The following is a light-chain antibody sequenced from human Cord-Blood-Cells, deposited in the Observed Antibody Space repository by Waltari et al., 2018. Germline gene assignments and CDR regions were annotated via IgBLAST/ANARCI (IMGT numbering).Light chain of an antibody. J-gene: IGLJ1*01. CDR2: QDS. V-gene: IGLV3-1*01. Sequence: SYELTQPPSVSVSPGQTASITCSGAKLGDKYACWYQQKPGQSPVLVIYQDSKRPSGIPGRFSGSNSGNTATLTISGTQAMDGADYYCQAWDSSTYVFGTGTKVTVL. CDR1: KLGDKY. CDR3: QAWDSSTYV.